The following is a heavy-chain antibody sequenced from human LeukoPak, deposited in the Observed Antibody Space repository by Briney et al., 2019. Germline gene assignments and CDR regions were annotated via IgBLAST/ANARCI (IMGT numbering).Heavy chain of an antibody. J-gene: IGHJ4*02. CDR3: ARHSGYDRYFDL. CDR2: IYYSGRP. Sequence: SETLSLTCSVSGGSISSGGFYWSWLRQTPGKGLEWIGNIYYSGRPHSNPSLKSRVTISVDTSKNHVSLNLTSVTAADTAVYYCARHSGYDRYFDLWGQGTRVTVSS. CDR1: GGSISSGGFY. D-gene: IGHD5-12*01. V-gene: IGHV4-31*03.